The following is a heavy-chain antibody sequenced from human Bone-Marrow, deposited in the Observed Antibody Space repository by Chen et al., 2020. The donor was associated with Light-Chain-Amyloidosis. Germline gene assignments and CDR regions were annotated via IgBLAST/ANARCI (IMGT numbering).Heavy chain of an antibody. V-gene: IGHV3-53*01. D-gene: IGHD3-3*01. CDR1: GLTVSQTS. CDR3: AKTEGYDFWRNGMDV. J-gene: IGHJ6*02. CDR2: FDGSRST. Sequence: DVQLVESGGGRVQPGGSVRLSCEVTGLTVSQTSMAWVRQVLGKGLQWVALFDGSRSTFYAGLVKGRFTVSRDEPRNTRFLQMDSLRVDDTAVYYCAKTEGYDFWRNGMDVWGQGTTVIVS.